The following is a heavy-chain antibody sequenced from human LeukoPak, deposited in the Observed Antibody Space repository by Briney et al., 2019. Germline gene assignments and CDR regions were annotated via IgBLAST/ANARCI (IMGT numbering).Heavy chain of an antibody. CDR2: INPSGGST. D-gene: IGHD3-10*01. V-gene: IGHV1-46*01. J-gene: IGHJ4*02. CDR3: ARISGELFDYFDY. Sequence: RASVKVSCKASGYTFTSYYMHWVRQAPGRGLEWMGVINPSGGSTAYAQKFQGRVTMTRDMSTSTVYMELSSLRSEDTAVYYCARISGELFDYFDYWGQGTLVTVSS. CDR1: GYTFTSYY.